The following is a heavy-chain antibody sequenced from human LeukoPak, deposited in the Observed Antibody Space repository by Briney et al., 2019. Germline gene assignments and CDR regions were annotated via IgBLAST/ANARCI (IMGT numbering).Heavy chain of an antibody. CDR3: ARELRQYYYGSGSLRHFDL. CDR2: INPSGGST. V-gene: IGHV1-46*01. Sequence: ASVKVSCKASGYTFTSYYMHWVRQAPGQGLEWMGIINPSGGSTSYAQKFQGRVTITADESTSTAYMELSSLRSEDTAVYYCARELRQYYYGSGSLRHFDLWGRGTLVTVSS. CDR1: GYTFTSYY. D-gene: IGHD3-10*01. J-gene: IGHJ2*01.